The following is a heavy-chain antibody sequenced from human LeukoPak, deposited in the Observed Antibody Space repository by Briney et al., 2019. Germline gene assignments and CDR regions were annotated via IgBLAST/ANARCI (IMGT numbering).Heavy chain of an antibody. CDR2: IFYRGGT. CDR1: GGSFSNYY. D-gene: IGHD3-10*01. CDR3: AKSNGYGLVDI. Sequence: SETLSLTCTLSGGSFSNYYWGWIRQPPGKGLEWIGNIFYRGGTYYSPSLKSRVTISLDTSRNQFSLNLNSVTAADTAVYYCAKSNGYGLVDIWGQGTMVTVSS. J-gene: IGHJ3*02. V-gene: IGHV4-59*12.